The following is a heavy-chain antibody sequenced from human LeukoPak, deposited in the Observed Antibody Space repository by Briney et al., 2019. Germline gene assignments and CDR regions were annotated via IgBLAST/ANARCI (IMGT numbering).Heavy chain of an antibody. CDR2: IYTSGST. Sequence: SETLSLTCTVSGGSISSYYWSWIRQPAGKGLEWIGRIYTSGSTNYNPSLKGRVTMSVDTSKNQFSLKLSSVTAADTAVYYCARDEDGYSYGYSDYFDYWGQGTLVTVSS. CDR1: GGSISSYY. D-gene: IGHD5-18*01. J-gene: IGHJ4*02. CDR3: ARDEDGYSYGYSDYFDY. V-gene: IGHV4-4*07.